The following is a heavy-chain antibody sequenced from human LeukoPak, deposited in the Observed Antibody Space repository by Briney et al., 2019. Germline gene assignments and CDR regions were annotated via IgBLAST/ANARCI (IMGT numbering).Heavy chain of an antibody. Sequence: GGSLRLSCAASGFTFSSYWMSWVRQAPGKGLEWVANIKQDGSEKYYVDSVKGRFTISRDNAKNSLYLQMNSLRAEDTAVYYCARDRGSYGLGAFDIWGQGTMVTVSS. CDR1: GFTFSSYW. V-gene: IGHV3-7*01. J-gene: IGHJ3*02. CDR3: ARDRGSYGLGAFDI. CDR2: IKQDGSEK. D-gene: IGHD1-26*01.